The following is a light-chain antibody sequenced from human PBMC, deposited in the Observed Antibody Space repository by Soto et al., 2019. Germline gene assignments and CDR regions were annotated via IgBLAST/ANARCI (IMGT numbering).Light chain of an antibody. Sequence: QSVLTQPASVSGSPGQSITISCTGTSSDVGGYNYVSWYRQHPGKAPKLMIYEVSNRPSGVSNRFSGSKSGNTASLTISGLQAEDEADYYCSSYTSSSKVFGTGTKVTVL. J-gene: IGLJ1*01. CDR1: SSDVGGYNY. CDR2: EVS. CDR3: SSYTSSSKV. V-gene: IGLV2-14*01.